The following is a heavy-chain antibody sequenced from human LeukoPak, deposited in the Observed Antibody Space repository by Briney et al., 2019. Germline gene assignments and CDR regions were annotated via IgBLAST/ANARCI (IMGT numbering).Heavy chain of an antibody. D-gene: IGHD2-15*01. Sequence: GGSLRLSCAASGFTFSSYGMHWVRQAPGKGLEWVAAISYDGSNKYYADSVKGRFTISRDNSKNTLYLQMNSLRAEDTAVYYCAKDLAAEYCSGGSCYDTQAFDIWGQGTMVTVSS. CDR2: ISYDGSNK. CDR3: AKDLAAEYCSGGSCYDTQAFDI. CDR1: GFTFSSYG. V-gene: IGHV3-30*18. J-gene: IGHJ3*02.